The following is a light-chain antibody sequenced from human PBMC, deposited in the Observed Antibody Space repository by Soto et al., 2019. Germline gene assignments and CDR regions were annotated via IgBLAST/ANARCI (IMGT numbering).Light chain of an antibody. Sequence: QSALTQPASVSGSPGQSITISCTGTSSDVGDYNYVSWYQHHPGKAPKLIIYDVTNRPSGVSNPFSGSKSGNTASPTISGLQPEDEADYYCSSYTTSNTRQIVFGTGTKVTVL. J-gene: IGLJ1*01. V-gene: IGLV2-14*03. CDR2: DVT. CDR1: SSDVGDYNY. CDR3: SSYTTSNTRQIV.